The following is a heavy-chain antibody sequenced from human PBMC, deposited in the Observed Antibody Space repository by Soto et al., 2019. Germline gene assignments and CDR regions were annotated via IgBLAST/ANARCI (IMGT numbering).Heavy chain of an antibody. CDR1: GYTLTRYH. CDR2: INPSGGST. CDR3: AKGPGAVAVKREYYFDY. D-gene: IGHD6-19*01. Sequence: GASVKGSCKASGYTLTRYHMHWGGQAPGQGLEWMGIINPSGGSTSYAQKFQGRVTMPRDTSTSTVYMELSSLRSEDTALYYCAKGPGAVAVKREYYFDYWGQGTLVTVSS. V-gene: IGHV1-46*01. J-gene: IGHJ4*02.